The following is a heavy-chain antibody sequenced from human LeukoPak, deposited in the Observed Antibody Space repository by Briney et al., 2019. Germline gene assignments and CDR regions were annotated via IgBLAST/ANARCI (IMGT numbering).Heavy chain of an antibody. CDR1: GYTFTSYG. Sequence: ASVKVSCKASGYTFTSYGISWVRQAPGQGLEWMGWISAYNGNTNYAQKLQGRVTMITDTSTSTVYMELSSLRSVDTAVYYCARGRQDFWSGHDYWGQGTLVTVSS. J-gene: IGHJ4*02. D-gene: IGHD3-3*01. CDR3: ARGRQDFWSGHDY. CDR2: ISAYNGNT. V-gene: IGHV1-18*01.